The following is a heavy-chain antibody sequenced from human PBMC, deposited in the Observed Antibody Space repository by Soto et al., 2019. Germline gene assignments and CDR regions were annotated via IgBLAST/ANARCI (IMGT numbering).Heavy chain of an antibody. CDR1: GYTFTTYY. Sequence: QVQLVQSGAEVKKPGASVKVSCKASGYTFTTYYMHWVRQAPGQGLEWMGIISPDGGRTSYAQKFQGRVTMTRDTSTSTVYMELSSLRSEDTAVYYCATDGPSNSGNLYAFDIWGQGTMVTVSA. CDR2: ISPDGGRT. D-gene: IGHD5-12*01. J-gene: IGHJ3*02. CDR3: ATDGPSNSGNLYAFDI. V-gene: IGHV1-46*01.